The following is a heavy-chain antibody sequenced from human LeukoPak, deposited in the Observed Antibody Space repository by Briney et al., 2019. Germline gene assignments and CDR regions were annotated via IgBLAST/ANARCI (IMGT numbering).Heavy chain of an antibody. CDR1: GFTFSNYS. CDR2: ISSSSGTI. D-gene: IGHD6-13*01. Sequence: GGSLRLSCAASGFTFSNYSMNWVRQAPGKGLEWVSYISSSSGTIYYADSVKGRFTISRDNAKNSLYLQMNSLRAEDTAVYYCAGQTSGSKLVRSYFDYWGQGTLVTVSS. V-gene: IGHV3-48*04. J-gene: IGHJ4*02. CDR3: AGQTSGSKLVRSYFDY.